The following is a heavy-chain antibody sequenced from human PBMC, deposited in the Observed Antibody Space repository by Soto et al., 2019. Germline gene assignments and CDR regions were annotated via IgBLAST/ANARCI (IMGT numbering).Heavy chain of an antibody. CDR3: ARARAPYCSSTSCYTEDYYYYGMDV. CDR1: GDSVSSNSAA. Sequence: SQTLSLTCAISGDSVSSNSAAWNWIRQSPSRGLEWLGRTYYRSKWYNDYAVSVKSRITINPDTSKNQFSLQLNSVTPEDTAVYYCARARAPYCSSTSCYTEDYYYYGMDVWGQGXTVTV. CDR2: TYYRSKWYN. D-gene: IGHD2-2*02. J-gene: IGHJ6*02. V-gene: IGHV6-1*01.